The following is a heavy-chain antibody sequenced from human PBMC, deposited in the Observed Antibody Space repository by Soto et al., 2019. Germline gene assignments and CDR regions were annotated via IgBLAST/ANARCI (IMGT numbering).Heavy chain of an antibody. Sequence: EVKLVESGGDLVHPGESLRLSCAVFGFTFSSYWMGWVRQAPGKGLECVATIKHDGTETYYVDSVRGRFTISRDNCRNSLYLQMNSLRAEDMAVYYCVSPVRGSASECWGQGTLVTVSS. D-gene: IGHD6-25*01. V-gene: IGHV3-7*05. CDR1: GFTFSSYW. J-gene: IGHJ4*02. CDR3: VSPVRGSASEC. CDR2: IKHDGTET.